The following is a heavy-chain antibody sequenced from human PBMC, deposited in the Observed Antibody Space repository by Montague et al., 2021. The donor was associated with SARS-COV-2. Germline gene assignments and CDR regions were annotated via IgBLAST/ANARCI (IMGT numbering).Heavy chain of an antibody. Sequence: SETLSLTCTVSDGSISSYYWSWIRQPPGKGLEWIGYIYYSGSTNYNPSLKSRVTISVDTSKNQLSLKLSSVTAADTAVYYCARHALNKYSSAWAFGFDYWGQGTLVTVSS. CDR1: DGSISSYY. D-gene: IGHD6-6*01. CDR2: IYYSGST. V-gene: IGHV4-59*08. J-gene: IGHJ4*02. CDR3: ARHALNKYSSAWAFGFDY.